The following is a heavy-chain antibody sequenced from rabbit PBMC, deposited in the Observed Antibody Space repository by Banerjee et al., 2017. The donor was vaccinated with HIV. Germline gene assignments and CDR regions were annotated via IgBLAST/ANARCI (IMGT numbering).Heavy chain of an antibody. J-gene: IGHJ3*01. V-gene: IGHV1S45*01. CDR2: IDAGSSGST. D-gene: IGHD2-1*01. CDR1: GLDFSGYYY. CDR3: ARSHDHYGDL. Sequence: QEQLVEYGGDLVQPEGSLTLTCKASGLDFSGYYYMCWVRQAPGKGLEWIACIDAGSSGSTYYASWAKGRFTISKTSSTTVTLQMTSLTAADTATYFCARSHDHYGDLWGQGTLVTVS.